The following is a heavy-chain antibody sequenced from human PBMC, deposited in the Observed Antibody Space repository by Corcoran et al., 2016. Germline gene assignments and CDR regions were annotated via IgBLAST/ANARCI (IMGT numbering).Heavy chain of an antibody. CDR2: IKQDGSEK. CDR1: GFSFSTYW. Sequence: EVHLVESGGGLVQPGGSLRLSCGASGFSFSTYWMSWVRQAPGKGLEWVANIKQDGSEKYYVDSVKGRFTISRDNAKNSLYLQMNSLRAEDTAMYYCVRVTRYGDYWGQGTLVTVSS. CDR3: VRVTRYGDY. V-gene: IGHV3-7*01. D-gene: IGHD4-17*01. J-gene: IGHJ4*02.